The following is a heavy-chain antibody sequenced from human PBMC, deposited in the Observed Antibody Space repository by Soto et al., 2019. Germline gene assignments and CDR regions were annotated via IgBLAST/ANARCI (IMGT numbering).Heavy chain of an antibody. CDR2: ISGSGGST. D-gene: IGHD4-17*01. CDR3: AKATVIVGYFYGMDV. J-gene: IGHJ6*02. Sequence: EVQLLESGGGWVQPGGFLRLSCAASGFTFRNYAMSWVRQAPGKGLEWVSTISGSGGSTYYADSVKGRFTISRDNSQNTLHLQMNSLRADDTAVYYCAKATVIVGYFYGMDVWGQGTTVTVSS. V-gene: IGHV3-23*01. CDR1: GFTFRNYA.